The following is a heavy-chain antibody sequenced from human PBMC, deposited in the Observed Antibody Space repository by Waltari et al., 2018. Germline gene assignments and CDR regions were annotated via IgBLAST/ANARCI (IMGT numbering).Heavy chain of an antibody. CDR1: DGSFSSYA. CDR2: SIPIIGTA. D-gene: IGHD6-19*01. Sequence: QVHLVQSGAEAKRPGSSAKLSCMSSDGSFSSYAISWVRPAHGQGLEWMRGSIPIIGTANYAQKFQVRVTITEDKSTSTAYMELSRLRSEDMAVYYCAIGRYGYYYYGLDVWGQGTMVTVSS. V-gene: IGHV1-69*06. J-gene: IGHJ6*02. CDR3: AIGRYGYYYYGLDV.